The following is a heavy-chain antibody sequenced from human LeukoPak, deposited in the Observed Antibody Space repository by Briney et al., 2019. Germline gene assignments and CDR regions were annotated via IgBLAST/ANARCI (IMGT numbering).Heavy chain of an antibody. V-gene: IGHV3-23*01. J-gene: IGHJ4*02. CDR2: ISGSGGST. D-gene: IGHD3-22*01. CDR1: GFTFSSYW. Sequence: GGSLRLSCEASGFTFSSYWMSWVRQTPGKGLEWVSAISGSGGSTYYADSVKGRFTISRDNSKNTLYLQMDSRRAEDTAVYYCAKADYDSSGYYYPGDYWGQGTLVTVSS. CDR3: AKADYDSSGYYYPGDY.